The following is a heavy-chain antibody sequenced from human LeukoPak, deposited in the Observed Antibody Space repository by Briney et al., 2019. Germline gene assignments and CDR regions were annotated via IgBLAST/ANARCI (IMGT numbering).Heavy chain of an antibody. CDR2: ITPIFGTA. Sequence: ASVKVSCKASGGTFSSYAISWVRQAPGQGLEWMGGITPIFGTANYAQKFQGRVTITADESTSTAYMELSSLRSEDTAVYYCARYLAAAGTHLWWYFDLWGRGTLVTVSS. V-gene: IGHV1-69*13. J-gene: IGHJ2*01. D-gene: IGHD6-13*01. CDR1: GGTFSSYA. CDR3: ARYLAAAGTHLWWYFDL.